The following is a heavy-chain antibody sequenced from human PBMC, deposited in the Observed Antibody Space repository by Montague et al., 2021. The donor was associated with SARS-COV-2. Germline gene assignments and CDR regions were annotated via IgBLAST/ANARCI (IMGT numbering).Heavy chain of an antibody. CDR3: ARDPNSSGGNMGSF. Sequence: SRRLSWSASGFAFSSSWMSWVRQSPGKGLEWVAIMKYDGSEKYYVDSVKGRFTISRDNARRSVFLQMNSLRAEDTAVYFCARDPNSSGGNMGSFWGRGTLVSVSS. V-gene: IGHV3-7*01. D-gene: IGHD6-19*01. CDR1: GFAFSSSW. J-gene: IGHJ4*01. CDR2: MKYDGSEK.